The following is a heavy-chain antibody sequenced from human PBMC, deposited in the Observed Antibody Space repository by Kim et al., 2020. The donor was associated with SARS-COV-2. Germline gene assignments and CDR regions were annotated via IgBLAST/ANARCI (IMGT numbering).Heavy chain of an antibody. J-gene: IGHJ4*02. Sequence: YAESVKGRFSISRDDARVSLYLRMNSLRAEDTAVYYCARFSSAWYWSFDYWGLGTLVTVSS. D-gene: IGHD6-13*01. CDR3: ARFSSAWYWSFDY. V-gene: IGHV3-48*03.